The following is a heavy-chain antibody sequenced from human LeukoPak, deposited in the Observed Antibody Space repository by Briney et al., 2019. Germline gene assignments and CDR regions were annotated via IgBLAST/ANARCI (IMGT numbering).Heavy chain of an antibody. J-gene: IGHJ4*02. CDR3: ASAGSGLY. CDR1: GFSLSSHS. Sequence: GGSRKLSWAASGFSLSSHSMNWVRQAPRKGLEWVSYISSSSSTIYYADSVKGRFTISSDNAKNSLYPQMNSLRDEDTAVYYCASAGSGLYWGQGTVVTVSS. CDR2: ISSSSSTI. D-gene: IGHD6-19*01. V-gene: IGHV3-48*02.